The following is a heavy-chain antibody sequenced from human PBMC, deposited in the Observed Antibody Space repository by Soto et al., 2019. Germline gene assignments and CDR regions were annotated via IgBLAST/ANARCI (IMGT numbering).Heavy chain of an antibody. D-gene: IGHD2-15*01. CDR2: IYYSGST. CDR3: ARARAGAATSDY. CDR1: GGSISSGGYY. Sequence: SETLSLTCTVSGGSISSGGYYWSWIRQHPGKGLEWIGYIYYSGSTYYNPSLKSRVTISVDTSKNQFSLKLSSVTAADTAVYYCARARAGAATSDYWGQGTLVTVSS. V-gene: IGHV4-31*03. J-gene: IGHJ4*02.